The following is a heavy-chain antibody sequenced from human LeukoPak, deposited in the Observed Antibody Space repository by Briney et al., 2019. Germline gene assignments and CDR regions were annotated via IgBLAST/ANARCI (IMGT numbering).Heavy chain of an antibody. V-gene: IGHV1-2*06. CDR1: GYTFTGYY. Sequence: ASVKVSCKASGYTFTGYYMHWVRQAPGQGLEWMGRNNPNSGGTNYAQKFQGRVTMTRDTSISTAYMELSRLRSDDTAVYYCARVKVRITMVRGVTDYYYYMDVWGKGTTVTVSS. J-gene: IGHJ6*03. CDR3: ARVKVRITMVRGVTDYYYYMDV. CDR2: NNPNSGGT. D-gene: IGHD3-10*01.